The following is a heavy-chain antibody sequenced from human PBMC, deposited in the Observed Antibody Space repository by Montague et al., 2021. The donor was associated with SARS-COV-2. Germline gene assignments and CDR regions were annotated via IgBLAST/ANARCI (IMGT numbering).Heavy chain of an antibody. CDR1: GGSITGYY. D-gene: IGHD3-3*01. V-gene: IGHV4-59*08. CDR3: ARQKMGSVTIFGVVMHDRWFDP. J-gene: IGHJ5*02. Sequence: SETLSLTCTVSGGSITGYYWSWLRRSPGEGLEWIAYIYDGGAVNYNPSLGSRVTISVDTSKNQFSLKLSSVTAADTAVYYCARQKMGSVTIFGVVMHDRWFDPWGQGTLVTVSS. CDR2: IYDGGAV.